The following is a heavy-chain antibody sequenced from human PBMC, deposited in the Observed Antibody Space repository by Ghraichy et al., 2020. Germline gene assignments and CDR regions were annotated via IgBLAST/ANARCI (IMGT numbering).Heavy chain of an antibody. Sequence: GGSLRLSCAASGFTFSSYDMHWVRQATGKGLEWVSAIGTAGDTYYPGSVKGRFTISRENAKNSLYLQMNSLRAGDTAVYYCARFGGVPDDYYGMDVWGQGTTVTVSS. J-gene: IGHJ6*02. D-gene: IGHD3-16*01. CDR2: IGTAGDT. CDR1: GFTFSSYD. V-gene: IGHV3-13*01. CDR3: ARFGGVPDDYYGMDV.